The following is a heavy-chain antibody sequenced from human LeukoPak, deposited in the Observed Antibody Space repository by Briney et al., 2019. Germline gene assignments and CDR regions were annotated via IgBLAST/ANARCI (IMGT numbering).Heavy chain of an antibody. CDR1: GYTFTGYY. Sequence: ASVKVSCKASGYTFTGYYMHWVRQAPGQGLEWMGWINPNSGGTNYAQKFQGRVTMTRDTSISTAYMELSRLRSDDTAVYYRASSITIFDGFDPWGQGTLVTVSS. CDR3: ASSITIFDGFDP. D-gene: IGHD3-9*01. V-gene: IGHV1-2*02. CDR2: INPNSGGT. J-gene: IGHJ5*02.